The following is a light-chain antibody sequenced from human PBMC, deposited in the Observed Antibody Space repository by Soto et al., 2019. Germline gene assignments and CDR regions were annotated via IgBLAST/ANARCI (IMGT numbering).Light chain of an antibody. V-gene: IGKV1-5*03. CDR3: QQYSTYPYI. Sequence: DIQMPQSPSTLSASVGDRVTITCRASQSINRWLAWYQQKPGKAPKLLIYKASTLESGVPSRFSGGGIGTEFSLSIISLQPDDFATYYCQQYSTYPYIFGQGTKVEIK. CDR1: QSINRW. J-gene: IGKJ2*01. CDR2: KAS.